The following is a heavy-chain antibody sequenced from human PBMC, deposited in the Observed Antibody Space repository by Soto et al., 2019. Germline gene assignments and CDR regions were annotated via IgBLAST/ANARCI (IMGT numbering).Heavy chain of an antibody. Sequence: QVQLVQSGAEVKKPGASVKVSCKASGYTFTSYDISWVRQATGQGLEWMGWMNPNSGHSGYAQKFQGRVTMTRDTSIGTAYMELSSLISEDTAVYYCARARSPSVREGWEWGQGTLVTVSS. CDR3: ARARSPSVREGWE. D-gene: IGHD1-26*01. CDR2: MNPNSGHS. J-gene: IGHJ4*02. V-gene: IGHV1-8*01. CDR1: GYTFTSYD.